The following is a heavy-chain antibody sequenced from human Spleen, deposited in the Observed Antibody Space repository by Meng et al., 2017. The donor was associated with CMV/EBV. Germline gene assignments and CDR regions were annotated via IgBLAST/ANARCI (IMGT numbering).Heavy chain of an antibody. V-gene: IGHV3-74*01. J-gene: IGHJ4*02. Sequence: GGSLRLSCAASGFTFSYYWMPWVRQAPGKGLVWVSRVNSDGSTTTYADSVNGRFTISGDNAKNTLYLQMNSLRAEDTAVYYCARGSGTHYFDYWGQGTLVTVSS. CDR3: ARGSGTHYFDY. CDR1: GFTFSYYW. CDR2: VNSDGSTT. D-gene: IGHD1-26*01.